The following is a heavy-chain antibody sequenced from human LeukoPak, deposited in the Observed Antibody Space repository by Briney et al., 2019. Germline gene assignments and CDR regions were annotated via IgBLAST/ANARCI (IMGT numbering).Heavy chain of an antibody. V-gene: IGHV1-8*03. CDR3: ARGIAAANRNWFDP. CDR1: GYTFTIYD. J-gene: IGHJ5*02. Sequence: ASATVSCKASGYTFTIYDINWVRQAPGQGLEWMGWMNTNSGNTGYAQKFQGRVTITRNTSISTAYMELSSLRSEDTAVYYCARGIAAANRNWFDPWGQGTLVTVSS. CDR2: MNTNSGNT. D-gene: IGHD6-13*01.